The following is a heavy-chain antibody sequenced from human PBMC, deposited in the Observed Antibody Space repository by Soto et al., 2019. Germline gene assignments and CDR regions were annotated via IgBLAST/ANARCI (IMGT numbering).Heavy chain of an antibody. D-gene: IGHD6-25*01. CDR3: ASGGRCGFDI. J-gene: IGHJ3*02. CDR1: GFTFSYYW. V-gene: IGHV3-74*01. CDR2: IHSDGTTT. Sequence: ELKLVESGGGLVQPGGSLRLSCAASGFTFSYYWMHWVRQAPGTGLVLVSHIHSDGTTTTYADAVEGRFTVTRNNTKNTLDVLMNRLGDEETVVYYCASGGRCGFDIWGQGTVVIVSS.